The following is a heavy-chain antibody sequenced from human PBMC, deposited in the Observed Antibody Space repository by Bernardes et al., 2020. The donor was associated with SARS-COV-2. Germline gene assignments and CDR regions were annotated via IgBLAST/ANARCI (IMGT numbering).Heavy chain of an antibody. CDR1: GGSISSHD. CDR3: AKERVTMVRGVIVYYYGMDV. Sequence: SETLSLTCTVSGGSISSHDWSWIRQPPGKGLEWIGYIYYSGSTNYNPSLKSLVTISVDTSKNQFSLKLSSVNASDTAVYYCAKERVTMVRGVIVYYYGMDVWGQGTPVTVSS. J-gene: IGHJ6*02. D-gene: IGHD3-10*01. CDR2: IYYSGST. V-gene: IGHV4-59*11.